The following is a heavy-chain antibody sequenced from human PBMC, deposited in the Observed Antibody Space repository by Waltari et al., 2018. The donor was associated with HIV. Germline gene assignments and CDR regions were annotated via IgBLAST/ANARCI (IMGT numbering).Heavy chain of an antibody. V-gene: IGHV3-33*01. D-gene: IGHD6-6*01. CDR2: LWYDGSNK. CDR3: ARDRGGSSSLVLDS. Sequence: QVQLVESGGGVVQPGRSLRLSCAASGFTFKNYGMHWVRQAPGKGLGWVAVLWYDGSNKYYADSVKVRFTISRDNSKNRLYLQMNSLRAEDTAVYYCARDRGGSSSLVLDSWGQGTLVTVSS. CDR1: GFTFKNYG. J-gene: IGHJ4*02.